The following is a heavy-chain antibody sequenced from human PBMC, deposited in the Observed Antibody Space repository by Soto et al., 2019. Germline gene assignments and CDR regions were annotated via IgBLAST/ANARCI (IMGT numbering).Heavy chain of an antibody. Sequence: PGESLKISCKASEYTFSSFWIGWVRQMPGKGLEWMGITYPGDSETKYSPSFEGQVTISADKSINTAYLQWSSLKASDTAIYYCARQTPVRGHRAYDIWGQGTMVTVSS. CDR3: ARQTPVRGHRAYDI. D-gene: IGHD2-15*01. CDR1: EYTFSSFW. CDR2: TYPGDSET. V-gene: IGHV5-51*01. J-gene: IGHJ3*02.